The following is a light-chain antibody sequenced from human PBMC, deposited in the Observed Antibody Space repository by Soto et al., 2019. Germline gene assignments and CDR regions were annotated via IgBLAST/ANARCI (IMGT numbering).Light chain of an antibody. V-gene: IGKV3-20*01. J-gene: IGKJ1*01. CDR3: QHYGYPQWT. Sequence: IVLTHSPGTLCFSPGEIATLSCGASQSGRDMYLAWYQQKPGQPPRLLIYGVSSRAYGIPDRFSGSGSGTDFTLTISRLEPEDFAVYYCQHYGYPQWTFGQGTKVDIK. CDR1: QSGRDMY. CDR2: GVS.